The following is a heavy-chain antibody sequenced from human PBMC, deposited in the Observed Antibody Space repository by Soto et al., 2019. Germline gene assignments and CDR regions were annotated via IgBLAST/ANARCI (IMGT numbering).Heavy chain of an antibody. V-gene: IGHV2-5*02. CDR1: GFSLSTSGVG. J-gene: IGHJ6*03. D-gene: IGHD3-3*01. Sequence: QITLKESGPTLVKPTQTLTLTCTFSGFSLSTSGVGVGWIRQPPGKALEWLALIYCDDAKRYRTSLKRRLTTTPNGRLTITKATPNYQVGRTTTELDPVDTATYHSAPTCTSYALGVVILYYYSQPMDVWGNGATVTVSS. CDR3: APTCTSYALGVVILYYYSQPMDV. CDR2: IYCDDAK.